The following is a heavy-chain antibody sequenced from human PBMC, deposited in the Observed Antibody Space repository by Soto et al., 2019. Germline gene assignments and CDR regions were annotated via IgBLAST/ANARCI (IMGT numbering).Heavy chain of an antibody. CDR2: INPSGGST. J-gene: IGHJ6*02. CDR1: GYTFTSYY. Sequence: QVQLVQSGAEVKKPGASVKVSCKASGYTFTSYYMHWVRQAPGQGLEWMGIINPSGGSTSYAQKSQGRVTMTRDTSTSTVYMELSSLRSEDTAVYYCARNYAPVAGTHHYGMDVWGQGTTVTVSS. V-gene: IGHV1-46*01. D-gene: IGHD6-19*01. CDR3: ARNYAPVAGTHHYGMDV.